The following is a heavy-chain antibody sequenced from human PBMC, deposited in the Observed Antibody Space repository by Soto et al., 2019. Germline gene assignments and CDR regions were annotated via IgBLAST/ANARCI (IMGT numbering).Heavy chain of an antibody. D-gene: IGHD5-12*01. J-gene: IGHJ5*02. Sequence: QVQLVESGGGVVQPGRSLRLSCAASGFNFRTYGIHWVRQAPGKGLEWVALISKDGSHSYYAHSVKGRFTTSRDNSQNKAFLQVNSLRADDTAVYFCARGTGYANLGNAAEFHPWGQGTLVNVAS. CDR1: GFNFRTYG. CDR3: ARGTGYANLGNAAEFHP. V-gene: IGHV3-30*03. CDR2: ISKDGSHS.